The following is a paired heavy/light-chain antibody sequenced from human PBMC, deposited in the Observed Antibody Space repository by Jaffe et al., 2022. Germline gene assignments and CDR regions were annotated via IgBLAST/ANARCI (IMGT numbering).Light chain of an antibody. J-gene: IGKJ2*01. V-gene: IGKV2-30*02. CDR1: QSLVHSDGATY. CDR2: RVS. CDR3: MQGTHWPRT. Sequence: DAVMTQSPLSLSVTLGQPASFSCTSSQSLVHSDGATYLSWVQQRPGQSPRRLIYRVSNRDSGVPDRFSGSGSGTHFTLKISRVEAEDVAVYYCMQGTHWPRTCGQGTKLEIK.
Heavy chain of an antibody. CDR1: GFSFNTIS. V-gene: IGHV3-48*01. CDR2: ISSSSDSI. D-gene: IGHD3-3*01. Sequence: EVRLVESGGGLVQPGGSLRLSCAASGFSFNTISMNWVRQAPGKGLEWISYISSSSDSIHNADSVKGRFTISRDNARTSLYLEMNSLRVEDTAMYYCVSGWNYDYWGQGTLVTVSS. CDR3: VSGWNYDY. J-gene: IGHJ4*02.